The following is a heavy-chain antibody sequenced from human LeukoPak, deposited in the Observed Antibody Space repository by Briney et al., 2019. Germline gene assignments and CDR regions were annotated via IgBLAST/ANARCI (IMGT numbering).Heavy chain of an antibody. CDR1: GGSISSYY. CDR2: IYTSGST. Sequence: PSETLSLTCTVSGGSISSYYWSWIRQPAGKGLEWIGGIYTSGSTNYNPSLKSRVTMSVDTSKNQFSLKLSSVTAADTAVYYCAREGDSSSWTGGFDYWGQGTLVTVSS. D-gene: IGHD6-13*01. J-gene: IGHJ4*02. CDR3: AREGDSSSWTGGFDY. V-gene: IGHV4-4*07.